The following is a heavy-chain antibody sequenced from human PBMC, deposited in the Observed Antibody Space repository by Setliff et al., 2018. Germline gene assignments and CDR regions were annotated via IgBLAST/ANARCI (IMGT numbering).Heavy chain of an antibody. CDR2: IYYSGST. CDR3: AGGLAVVRAFDI. J-gene: IGHJ3*02. CDR1: GGSISSSSSY. V-gene: IGHV4-39*01. Sequence: PSETLSLTCTVSGGSISSSSSYWGWLRQPPGKGLEWIGSIYYSGSTYYNPSLKSRVTVFVDTPKNLFSLKLSSVTAADTAVYYCAGGLAVVRAFDIWGQGTMVTVSS. D-gene: IGHD3-10*02.